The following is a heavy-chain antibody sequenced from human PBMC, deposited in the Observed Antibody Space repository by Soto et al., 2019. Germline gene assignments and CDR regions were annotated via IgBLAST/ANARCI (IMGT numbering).Heavy chain of an antibody. CDR1: GFTFGDYA. D-gene: IGHD3-9*01. Sequence: PGGSLRLSCTASGFTFGDYAMSWFRQAPGKGLEWVGFIRSKAYGGTTEYAASVKGRFTISRDDSKSIAYLQMNSLKTEDTAVYYCTRATYYDILTGYLWPFDIWGQGTMVTVSS. V-gene: IGHV3-49*03. J-gene: IGHJ3*02. CDR2: IRSKAYGGTT. CDR3: TRATYYDILTGYLWPFDI.